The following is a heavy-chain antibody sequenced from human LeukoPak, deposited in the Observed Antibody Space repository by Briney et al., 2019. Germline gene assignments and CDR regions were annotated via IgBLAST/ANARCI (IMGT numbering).Heavy chain of an antibody. CDR2: INPNSGGT. J-gene: IGHJ5*02. D-gene: IGHD4-23*01. Sequence: ASVTVSCKASGYTFTGYYMHWVRQAPGQGLEWMGWINPNSGGTNYAQKFQGRVTMTRDTSISTAYMELSRLRSDDTAVYYCARASYGGNSQWFDPWGQGTLVTVSS. V-gene: IGHV1-2*02. CDR3: ARASYGGNSQWFDP. CDR1: GYTFTGYY.